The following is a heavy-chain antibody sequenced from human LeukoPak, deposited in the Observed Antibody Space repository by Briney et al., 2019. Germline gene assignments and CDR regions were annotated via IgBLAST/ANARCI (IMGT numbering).Heavy chain of an antibody. Sequence: GGSLRLSCAASGFTFSAYSMNWVRQAPGKGLEWVSSVSNNNNYIHYADSAKGRFTISRDNARKSLYLQMNSLRAEDTAVYYCAREYYDNSGYYLDWGQGTLVIVSS. CDR2: VSNNNNYI. CDR3: AREYYDNSGYYLD. CDR1: GFTFSAYS. V-gene: IGHV3-21*01. J-gene: IGHJ4*02. D-gene: IGHD3-22*01.